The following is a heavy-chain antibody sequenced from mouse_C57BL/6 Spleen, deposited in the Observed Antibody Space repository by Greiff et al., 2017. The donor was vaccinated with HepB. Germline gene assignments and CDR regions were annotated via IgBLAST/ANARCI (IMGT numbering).Heavy chain of an antibody. D-gene: IGHD3-2*02. CDR1: GYTFTDYY. CDR2: INPNNGGT. CDR3: AREGSGYPFAY. V-gene: IGHV1-26*01. Sequence: EVQLQQSGPELVKPGASVKISCKASGYTFTDYYMNWVKQSHGKSLEWIGDINPNNGGTSYNQKFKGKATLPVDKSSSTAYMELRSLTSEDSAVYYCAREGSGYPFAYWGQVTPVTVTA. J-gene: IGHJ3*01.